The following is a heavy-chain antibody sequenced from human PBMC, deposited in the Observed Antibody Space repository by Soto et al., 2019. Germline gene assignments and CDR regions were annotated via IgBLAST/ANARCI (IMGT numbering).Heavy chain of an antibody. J-gene: IGHJ4*02. D-gene: IGHD3-22*01. Sequence: PGESLKISCAASGLTFSTYWMHWVRQAPGKGRVWVSRINSDGSTTYYADSVKGRFTISRDNSKNTLYLQMNSLRAEDTAVYYCAKDLDDSSGPLDYWGQGTLVTVSS. V-gene: IGHV3-74*01. CDR2: INSDGSTT. CDR1: GLTFSTYW. CDR3: AKDLDDSSGPLDY.